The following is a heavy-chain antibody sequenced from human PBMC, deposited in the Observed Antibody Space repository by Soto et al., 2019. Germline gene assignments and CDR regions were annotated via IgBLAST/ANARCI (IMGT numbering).Heavy chain of an antibody. D-gene: IGHD4-17*01. CDR1: GFSLSTSGVG. CDR3: ALETYGDYRYYYYMDV. J-gene: IGHJ6*03. CDR2: IYWDDDK. V-gene: IGHV2-5*02. Sequence: SGPTLVNPTQTLTLTCTFSGFSLSTSGVGVGWIRQPPGKALEWLALIYWDDDKRYSPSLKSRLTITKDTSKNQVVLTMTNMDPVDTATYYCALETYGDYRYYYYMDVWGKGTTVTVSS.